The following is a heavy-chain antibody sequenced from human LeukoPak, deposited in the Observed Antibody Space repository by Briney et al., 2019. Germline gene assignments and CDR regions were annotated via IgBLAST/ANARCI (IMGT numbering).Heavy chain of an antibody. D-gene: IGHD5-18*01. J-gene: IGHJ4*02. CDR2: ISYDGSNK. CDR1: GFTFSSYA. CDR3: ARWAGVTDY. V-gene: IGHV3-30*07. Sequence: GRSLRLSCAASGFTFSSYAMHWVRQAPGKGLEWVAVISYDGSNKYYADSVKGRFTISRDNSKNSLILQMNSLRAEDTAVYYCARWAGVTDYWGQGTLVTVSS.